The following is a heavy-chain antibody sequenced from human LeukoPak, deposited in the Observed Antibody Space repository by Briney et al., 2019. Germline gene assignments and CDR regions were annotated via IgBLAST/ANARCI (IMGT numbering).Heavy chain of an antibody. CDR1: GFTFSSYA. Sequence: GRSLRLSCAASGFTFSSYAMHWVRQAPGKGLEWVAVISYDGSNKYYADSVKGRFTISRDNSKNTLYLQMNSLRAEDTAVYYCARDSEYYYGSGSYYTMGQGKGRFDYWGQGTLVTVSS. CDR2: ISYDGSNK. D-gene: IGHD3-10*01. V-gene: IGHV3-30-3*01. J-gene: IGHJ4*02. CDR3: ARDSEYYYGSGSYYTMGQGKGRFDY.